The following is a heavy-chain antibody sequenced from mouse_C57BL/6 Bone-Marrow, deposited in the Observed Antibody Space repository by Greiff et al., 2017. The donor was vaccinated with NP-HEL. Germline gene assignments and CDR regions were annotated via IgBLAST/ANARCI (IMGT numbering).Heavy chain of an antibody. D-gene: IGHD2-1*01. CDR3: ARLYGYGNYVAY. CDR1: GYSFTGYY. CDR2: INPSTGGT. J-gene: IGHJ3*01. V-gene: IGHV1-42*01. Sequence: EVQLQQSGPELVKPGASAKISCKASGYSFTGYYMNWVKQSPEKSLEWIGKINPSTGGTTYNQKFKAKATLTVDKSSSTAYVQLKSLTSEDSAVYYCARLYGYGNYVAYWGQGTLVTVSA.